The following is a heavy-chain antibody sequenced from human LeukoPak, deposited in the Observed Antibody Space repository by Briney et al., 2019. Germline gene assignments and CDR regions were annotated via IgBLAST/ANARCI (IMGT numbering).Heavy chain of an antibody. CDR1: GGSISSGGYY. CDR2: IYYSGST. CDR3: ASSGSGYDWCY. V-gene: IGHV4-31*03. D-gene: IGHD5-12*01. Sequence: SETLSLTCTVSGGSISSGGYYWSWIRQHPGKGLEWIGYIYYSGSTYYNPSLKSRVTISVDTSKNQFSLQLSSVTAADTAVYYCASSGSGYDWCYWGQGTLVTVSS. J-gene: IGHJ4*02.